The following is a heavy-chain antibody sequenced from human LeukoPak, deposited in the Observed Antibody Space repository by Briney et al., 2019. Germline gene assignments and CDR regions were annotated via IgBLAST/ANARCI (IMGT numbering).Heavy chain of an antibody. CDR3: ARVLSQQLVHWFDP. Sequence: SETLSLTSTVSGGSISSHYWSWIRQPPGKGLEWIGYIYYSGSTNYNPSLKSRVTISVDTSKNQFSLKLSSVTAAYTAVYYCARVLSQQLVHWFDPWGQGTLVTVSS. V-gene: IGHV4-59*11. CDR1: GGSISSHY. D-gene: IGHD6-13*01. J-gene: IGHJ5*02. CDR2: IYYSGST.